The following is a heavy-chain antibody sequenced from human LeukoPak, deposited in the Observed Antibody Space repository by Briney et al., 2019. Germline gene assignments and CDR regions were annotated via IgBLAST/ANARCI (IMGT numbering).Heavy chain of an antibody. CDR1: GYTFTGYY. Sequence: ASVKVSCKASGYTFTGYYMHWVRQAPGQGLEWMGWINPDNGGTNYAQKFQGRVTMTRDMSISTAYMELSRLRSDDTAVYYGARDPSNSGYDYLYYFDYWGQGTLSPSPQ. CDR3: ARDPSNSGYDYLYYFDY. CDR2: INPDNGGT. D-gene: IGHD5-12*01. V-gene: IGHV1-2*02. J-gene: IGHJ4*02.